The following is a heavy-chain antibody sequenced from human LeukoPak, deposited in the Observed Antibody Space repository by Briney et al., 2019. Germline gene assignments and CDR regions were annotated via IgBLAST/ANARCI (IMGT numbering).Heavy chain of an antibody. Sequence: ASVKVSCKASGYTFTSYDINWVRQATGQGLEWMGWMNPNSGNTGYAQKFQGRVTMTRNTSISTAYMELSSLRSEDTAVYYCARGITIFGVVIIYYFDYWGQGTLVTVSS. CDR1: GYTFTSYD. V-gene: IGHV1-8*01. CDR2: MNPNSGNT. D-gene: IGHD3-3*01. J-gene: IGHJ4*02. CDR3: ARGITIFGVVIIYYFDY.